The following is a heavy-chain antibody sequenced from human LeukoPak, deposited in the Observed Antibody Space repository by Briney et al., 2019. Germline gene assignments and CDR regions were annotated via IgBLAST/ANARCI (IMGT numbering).Heavy chain of an antibody. D-gene: IGHD6-6*01. J-gene: IGHJ3*02. CDR2: IYYSGTT. CDR1: GGSVSNYY. Sequence: SETLSLTCTVSGGSVSNYYGSWIRRPPGKGLEWIGYIYYSGTTNCNPSLKSRVTISVDTSKNQFSLKLSSVTAADTTVYYCARCPSARGAFDIWGQGTMVTVSS. CDR3: ARCPSARGAFDI. V-gene: IGHV4-59*08.